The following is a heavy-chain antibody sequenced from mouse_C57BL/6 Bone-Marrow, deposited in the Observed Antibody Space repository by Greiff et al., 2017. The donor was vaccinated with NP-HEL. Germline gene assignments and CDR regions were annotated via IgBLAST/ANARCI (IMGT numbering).Heavy chain of an antibody. CDR1: GYTFTSYG. Sequence: QVQLKESGAELARPGASVKLSCKASGYTFTSYGISWVKQRTGQGLEWIGEIYPRSGNTYYNEKFKGKATLTADKSSSTAYMELRSLTSEDSAVYFCARRNYGSSLYAMDCWGQGTSVTVSS. D-gene: IGHD1-1*01. J-gene: IGHJ4*01. V-gene: IGHV1-81*01. CDR2: IYPRSGNT. CDR3: ARRNYGSSLYAMDC.